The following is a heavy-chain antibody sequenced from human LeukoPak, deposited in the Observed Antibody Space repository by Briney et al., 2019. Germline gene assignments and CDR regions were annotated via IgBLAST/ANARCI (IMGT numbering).Heavy chain of an antibody. CDR1: GYTFTSYV. V-gene: IGHV1-18*01. Sequence: ASMKVSCKASGYTFTSYVISWVRQAPGQGLEWMGWISGYNGNTKYAQKLQGRVNMTTDTYTSTDYMELRSLRSDDTAVYYCARRLENIAAAGLYYFDYWGQGTLVTISS. J-gene: IGHJ4*02. D-gene: IGHD6-13*01. CDR2: ISGYNGNT. CDR3: ARRLENIAAAGLYYFDY.